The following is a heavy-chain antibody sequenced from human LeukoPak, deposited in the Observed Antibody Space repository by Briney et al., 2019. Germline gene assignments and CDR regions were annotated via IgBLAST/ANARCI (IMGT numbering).Heavy chain of an antibody. CDR3: ARADSTVVVPAAIYPGY. V-gene: IGHV1-46*01. CDR1: GYTFTSYY. CDR2: INPSGGST. J-gene: IGHJ4*02. Sequence: GASVKVSCKASGYTFTSYYMHWVRQAPGQGLEWMGIINPSGGSTSYAQKFQGRVTMTRDTSTSTVYMELSSLRSEDTAVYYCARADSTVVVPAAIYPGYWGQGTLVTVSS. D-gene: IGHD2-2*01.